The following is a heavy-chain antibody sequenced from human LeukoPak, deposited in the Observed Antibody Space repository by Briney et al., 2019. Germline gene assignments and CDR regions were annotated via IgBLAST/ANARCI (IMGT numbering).Heavy chain of an antibody. Sequence: SGPTLVKPTQTLTLTCTFSGFSLSTSGVGVGWIRQPPGKALEWLALIYWDGDKRYSPSLKRRLTITKDTSQNQVVLTMTNMDPVDTGTYFCAHRSITVAAMPFDYWGQGTLVTVSS. CDR1: GFSLSTSGVG. CDR3: AHRSITVAAMPFDY. V-gene: IGHV2-5*02. D-gene: IGHD6-19*01. J-gene: IGHJ4*02. CDR2: IYWDGDK.